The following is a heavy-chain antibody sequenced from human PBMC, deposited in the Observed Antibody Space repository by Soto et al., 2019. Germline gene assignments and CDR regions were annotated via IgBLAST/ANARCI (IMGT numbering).Heavy chain of an antibody. D-gene: IGHD2-8*02. J-gene: IGHJ4*02. Sequence: QVQLVESGGGVVQPGRSLRLSCAASGFTVSTYGMHWVRQAPGKGLEWVAGISRDGGTKYYADSVKGRFTISRDNSRNTLFLEMNSLRSDDMAVYYCTGEVASGYWGQGTLVTVSS. CDR3: TGEVASGY. CDR1: GFTVSTYG. CDR2: ISRDGGTK. V-gene: IGHV3-30*03.